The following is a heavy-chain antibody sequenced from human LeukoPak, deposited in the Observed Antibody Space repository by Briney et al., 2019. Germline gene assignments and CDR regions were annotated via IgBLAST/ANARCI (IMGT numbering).Heavy chain of an antibody. Sequence: PGGSLRLSCAASGFTFSKYAMTWARQAPGKGLEWVSGISVSGGSTNYADSVKGRFTISRENSKNTLYLQMNSLRAEDTAVYYCAKSNYFDSGGYYFFDYWGQGTLVTVSS. CDR3: AKSNYFDSGGYYFFDY. J-gene: IGHJ4*02. CDR1: GFTFSKYA. V-gene: IGHV3-23*01. CDR2: ISVSGGST. D-gene: IGHD3-22*01.